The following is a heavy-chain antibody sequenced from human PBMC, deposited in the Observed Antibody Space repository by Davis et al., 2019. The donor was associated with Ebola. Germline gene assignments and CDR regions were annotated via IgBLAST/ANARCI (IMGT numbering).Heavy chain of an antibody. D-gene: IGHD6-19*01. CDR2: INSDGSST. CDR3: AKSEAVAVSAGYGMDV. V-gene: IGHV3-74*01. Sequence: HTGGSLRLFCAASGFTFSSYAMSWVRQAPGKGLVWVSRINSDGSSTSYADSVKGRFTISRDNAKNSLYLQMNSLRAEDTALYYCAKSEAVAVSAGYGMDVWGQGTTVTVSS. CDR1: GFTFSSYA. J-gene: IGHJ6*02.